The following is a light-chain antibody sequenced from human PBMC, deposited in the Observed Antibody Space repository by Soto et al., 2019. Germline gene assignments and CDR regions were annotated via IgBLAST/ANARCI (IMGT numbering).Light chain of an antibody. V-gene: IGKV3D-20*02. CDR1: QTVSSNY. J-gene: IGKJ1*01. CDR3: QQRSNWPPT. CDR2: GAS. Sequence: EIVLTQSPGTLSLSPGERATLSCRASQTVSSNYLAWYQQKPGQAPRLLIYGASSRATGIPDRFSGSGSGTEFTLTISSLEPKDFAVYYCQQRSNWPPTFGQGTKVDIK.